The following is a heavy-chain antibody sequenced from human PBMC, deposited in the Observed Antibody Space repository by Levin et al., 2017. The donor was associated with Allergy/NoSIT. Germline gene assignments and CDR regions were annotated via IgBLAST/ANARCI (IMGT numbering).Heavy chain of an antibody. CDR2: IKRKIDGATT. J-gene: IGHJ4*02. Sequence: TAGGSLRLSCAASGFTFSNAWMNWVRQAPGKGLEWVGRIKRKIDGATTDYAAPVKGRFTISRDDSENTLHLEMNSLTTEDTAVYYCTTNDRYDSWGQGTLVTVSS. V-gene: IGHV3-15*05. CDR1: GFTFSNAW. CDR3: TTNDRYDS. D-gene: IGHD6-25*01.